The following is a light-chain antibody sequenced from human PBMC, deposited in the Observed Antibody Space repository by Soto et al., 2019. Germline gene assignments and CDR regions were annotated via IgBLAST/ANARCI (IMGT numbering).Light chain of an antibody. V-gene: IGKV1-5*03. J-gene: IGKJ4*01. CDR3: QQYNSYSLT. CDR1: QSISSW. CDR2: KAS. Sequence: DIQMTQSPSTLSASVGDRVTITCRASQSISSWLAWYQQKPGKAPKLLIYKASSLESGVPTRFSGSGSGTEFTLTISSLQPDDFATYYCQQYNSYSLTFGGGTKVEIK.